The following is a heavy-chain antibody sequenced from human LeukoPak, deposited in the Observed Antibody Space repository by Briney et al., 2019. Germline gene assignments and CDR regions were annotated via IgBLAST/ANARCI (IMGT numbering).Heavy chain of an antibody. CDR1: GFTFSSYW. V-gene: IGHV3-74*01. CDR3: ARDQGGCSGGSCYYSTRYYYYGMDV. D-gene: IGHD2-15*01. Sequence: PGGSLRLSCAASGFTFSSYWMHWVRQAPGKGLVWVPRINSDGSSTSYADSVKGRFTISRDNAKNTLYLQMNSLRAEDTAVYYCARDQGGCSGGSCYYSTRYYYYGMDVWGQGTTVTVSS. J-gene: IGHJ6*02. CDR2: INSDGSST.